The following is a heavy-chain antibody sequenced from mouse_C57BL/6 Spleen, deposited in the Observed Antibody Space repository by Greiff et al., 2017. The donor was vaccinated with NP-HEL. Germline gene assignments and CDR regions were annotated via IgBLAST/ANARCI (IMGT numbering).Heavy chain of an antibody. D-gene: IGHD2-4*01. J-gene: IGHJ4*01. CDR2: ISSGSSTI. CDR3: ARRDYDYDGGFYAMDY. Sequence: EVQLVESGGGLVKPGGSLKLSCAASGFTFSDYGMHWVRQAPEKGLEWVAYISSGSSTIYYADTVKGRFTISRDNAKNTLFLQLTSLRSEDTAMYYCARRDYDYDGGFYAMDYWGQGTSVTVSS. V-gene: IGHV5-17*01. CDR1: GFTFSDYG.